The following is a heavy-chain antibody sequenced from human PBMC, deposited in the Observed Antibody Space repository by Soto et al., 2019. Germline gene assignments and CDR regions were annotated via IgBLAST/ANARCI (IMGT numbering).Heavy chain of an antibody. V-gene: IGHV1-69*12. Sequence: QVQLVQSGAEVKKPGSSVKVSCKASGGTFSSYAISWVRQAPGQGLEWMGGIIPIFGTANYAQKFQGRVTITAXXSXSXXYMELSSLRSEDTAVYYCARVRRLSVAATWYAFDIWGQGTMVTVSS. CDR2: IIPIFGTA. D-gene: IGHD2-15*01. CDR1: GGTFSSYA. CDR3: ARVRRLSVAATWYAFDI. J-gene: IGHJ3*02.